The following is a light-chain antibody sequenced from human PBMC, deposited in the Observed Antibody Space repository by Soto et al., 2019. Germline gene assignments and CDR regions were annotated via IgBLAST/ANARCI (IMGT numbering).Light chain of an antibody. CDR3: GWWDSSRGAYV. Sequence: QSVMTQPPSVSAAPGQRVTISCSGSSSNIGGNSVSWYQQLPGTAPKLLIYDDDKRPSGIPDRFSGSKSGTSATLGITGLQAGDGAVYNCGWWDSSRGAYVIGAGTK. CDR1: SSNIGGNS. CDR2: DDD. J-gene: IGLJ1*01. V-gene: IGLV1-51*01.